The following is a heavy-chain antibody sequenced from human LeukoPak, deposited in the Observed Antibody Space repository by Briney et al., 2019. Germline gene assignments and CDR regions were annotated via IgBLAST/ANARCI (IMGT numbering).Heavy chain of an antibody. V-gene: IGHV4-34*01. J-gene: IGHJ5*02. D-gene: IGHD6-13*01. CDR2: INHSGST. CDR3: ARGRGDQQLGGWFDP. Sequence: SETLSLTCAVYGGSFSGYYWSWIRQPPGKGLEWIGEINHSGSTNYNPSLKSRVTISVDTSKNQFSPRLSSVTAADTAVYYCARGRGDQQLGGWFDPWGQGTLVTVSS. CDR1: GGSFSGYY.